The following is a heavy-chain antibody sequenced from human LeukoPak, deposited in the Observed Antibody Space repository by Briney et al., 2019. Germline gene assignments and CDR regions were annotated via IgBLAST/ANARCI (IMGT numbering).Heavy chain of an antibody. CDR3: AKEALQSLRYSYISNFDY. V-gene: IGHV3-23*01. Sequence: GSLRLSCAASGFTFRGYAMSWVRQAPGKGLEWVSAISTSGGSTYYADSVKGRFTISRDNSKNTLYLQMNSLRAEDTAVYYCAKEALQSLRYSYISNFDYWGQGTLVTVPS. CDR2: ISTSGGST. J-gene: IGHJ4*02. CDR1: GFTFRGYA. D-gene: IGHD5-18*01.